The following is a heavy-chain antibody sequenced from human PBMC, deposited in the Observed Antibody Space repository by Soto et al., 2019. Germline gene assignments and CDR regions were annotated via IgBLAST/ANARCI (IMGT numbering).Heavy chain of an antibody. D-gene: IGHD3-10*01. Sequence: SVKVSCKASGGTFSSYAISWVRQAPGQGLEWMEGIIPIFGTANYAQKFQGRVTITADESTSTAYMELSSLRSEDTAVYYCARGGPGTLDYYYYGMDVWGQGTTVTVSS. V-gene: IGHV1-69*13. CDR3: ARGGPGTLDYYYYGMDV. CDR2: IIPIFGTA. J-gene: IGHJ6*02. CDR1: GGTFSSYA.